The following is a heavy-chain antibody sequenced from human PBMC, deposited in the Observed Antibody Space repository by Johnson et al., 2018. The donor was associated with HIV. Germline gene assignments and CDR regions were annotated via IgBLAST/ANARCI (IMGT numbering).Heavy chain of an antibody. V-gene: IGHV3-66*01. J-gene: IGHJ3*02. CDR1: GFTVSNNY. CDR3: ARDFGYYYDRWAFDI. Sequence: VQLVESGGGLVQSGGSLRLSCAASGFTVSNNYMSWVRQAPGKGLEWVSVIYSGGSTHYADSVKGRFTISRDNSKNTLYLQMNSLRVEDTAVYYWARDFGYYYDRWAFDIWGQGTMVTVSS. CDR2: IYSGGST. D-gene: IGHD3-22*01.